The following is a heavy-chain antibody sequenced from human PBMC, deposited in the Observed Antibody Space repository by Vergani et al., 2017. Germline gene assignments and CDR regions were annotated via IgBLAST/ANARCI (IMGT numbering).Heavy chain of an antibody. CDR1: GGSISGYY. CDR2: INHSGST. Sequence: QVQLQESGPGLVKPSETLSLTCTVSGGSISGYYWSWIRQPPGKGLEWIGEINHSGSTNYNPSLKSRVTISVDTSKNQFSLKLSSVTAADTAVYYCARRIPSAVAGYFDYWGQGTLVTVSS. J-gene: IGHJ4*02. D-gene: IGHD6-19*01. CDR3: ARRIPSAVAGYFDY. V-gene: IGHV4-34*01.